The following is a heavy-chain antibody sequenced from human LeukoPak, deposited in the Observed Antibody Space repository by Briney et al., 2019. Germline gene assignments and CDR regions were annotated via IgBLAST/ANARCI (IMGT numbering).Heavy chain of an antibody. D-gene: IGHD5-12*01. Sequence: GGSLRLSCAASGFTFSSYCMSWVRQAPGKGLEWVAFIRYDGSNKYYADSVKGRFTISRDNSKNTLYLQMNSLRAEDTAVYYCAKGLRGIYYYYYMDVWGKGTTVTISS. J-gene: IGHJ6*03. V-gene: IGHV3-30*02. CDR1: GFTFSSYC. CDR3: AKGLRGIYYYYYMDV. CDR2: IRYDGSNK.